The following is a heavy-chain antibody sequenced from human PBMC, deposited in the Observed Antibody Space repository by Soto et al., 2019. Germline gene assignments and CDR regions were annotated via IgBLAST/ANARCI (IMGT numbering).Heavy chain of an antibody. CDR2: VYYTGST. J-gene: IGHJ4*02. D-gene: IGHD3-10*01. V-gene: IGHV4-59*01. Sequence: SETLSLTCTVSGGSLSSYWWSWIRQPPGKGLEWIGYVYYTGSTNYNPSLKSRVTIPLDASKNQFSLNLNSATAADTAVYYCARGPGASGTYHYFFDYWGPGTLVTVSS. CDR1: GGSLSSYW. CDR3: ARGPGASGTYHYFFDY.